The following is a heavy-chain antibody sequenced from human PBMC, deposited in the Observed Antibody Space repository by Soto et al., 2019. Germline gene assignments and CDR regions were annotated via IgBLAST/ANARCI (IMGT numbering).Heavy chain of an antibody. CDR3: ARGGFGGSGSYYPSYYYAMDV. Sequence: SETLSLTCAVSGGSISSGGYSWSWIRQPPGKGLEWIGYIYHSGSTYYNPSLKSRITISIDRSKNQLSLKLSSVTAADTAVYYCARGGFGGSGSYYPSYYYAMDVWGQGTTVTVSS. J-gene: IGHJ6*02. CDR2: IYHSGST. CDR1: GGSISSGGYS. D-gene: IGHD3-10*01. V-gene: IGHV4-30-2*01.